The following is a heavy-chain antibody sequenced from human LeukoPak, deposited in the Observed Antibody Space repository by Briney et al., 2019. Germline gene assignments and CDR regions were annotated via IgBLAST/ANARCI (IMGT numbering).Heavy chain of an antibody. V-gene: IGHV3-7*01. CDR3: ARGAWYYVY. Sequence: GGSLRLSCAPSGFTFTTYWMSWVRQAPGKGQEWLANITPDGSEKNYVVSVRGRFTISRDNAKNSLYMETNSLRAEDTAVYYCARGAWYYVYWGQGTLVSVSS. J-gene: IGHJ4*02. D-gene: IGHD6-19*01. CDR2: ITPDGSEK. CDR1: GFTFTTYW.